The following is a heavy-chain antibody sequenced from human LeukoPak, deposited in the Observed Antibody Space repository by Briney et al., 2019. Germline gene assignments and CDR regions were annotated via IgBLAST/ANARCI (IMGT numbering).Heavy chain of an antibody. V-gene: IGHV3-48*04. J-gene: IGHJ4*02. Sequence: PGGSLRLSCIASGFVFSRDNMNWVRQAPGKGLEWVGHISETIYYADSVQGRFTISRDNAKNSLYLQMSNLRVDDTAMYYCVREVGRPKTFYFDSWGRGTPVTVSS. CDR1: GFVFSRDN. CDR2: ISETI. D-gene: IGHD3-16*01. CDR3: VREVGRPKTFYFDS.